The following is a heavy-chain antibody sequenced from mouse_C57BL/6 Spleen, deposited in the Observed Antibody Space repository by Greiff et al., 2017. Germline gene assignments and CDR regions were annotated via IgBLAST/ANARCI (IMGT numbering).Heavy chain of an antibody. CDR3: AEDSNYVGYFDV. D-gene: IGHD2-5*01. CDR1: GYAFSSSW. Sequence: QVQLQQSGPELVKPGASVKISCKASGYAFSSSWMNWVKQRPGKGLEWIGRIYPGDGDTNYNGKLKGKATLTADKSSSTAYMQLSSLTSEDSAVYFCAEDSNYVGYFDVWGQGTSVTVSS. V-gene: IGHV1-82*01. CDR2: IYPGDGDT. J-gene: IGHJ4*01.